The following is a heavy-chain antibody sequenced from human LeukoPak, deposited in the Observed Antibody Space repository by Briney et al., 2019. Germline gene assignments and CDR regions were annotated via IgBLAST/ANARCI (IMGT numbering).Heavy chain of an antibody. V-gene: IGHV3-7*01. CDR1: GFTFSRAW. J-gene: IGHJ4*02. D-gene: IGHD5-18*01. Sequence: GGSLRRSCAASGFTFSRAWMSWLRQAPGKGLEWVANIKEDGSEDYYADSVKGRFAISKDNAKNSLYLQMNSLRAEDTAMYYCARDADGYEDWGQGTLVTVSS. CDR3: ARDADGYED. CDR2: IKEDGSED.